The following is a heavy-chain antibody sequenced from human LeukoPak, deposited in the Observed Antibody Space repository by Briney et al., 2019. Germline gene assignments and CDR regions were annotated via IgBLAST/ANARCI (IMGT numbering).Heavy chain of an antibody. J-gene: IGHJ4*02. CDR3: PRDSSGLYFDY. CDR1: GYSISSDCY. D-gene: IGHD6-19*01. Sequence: PSETLSLTCIVSGYSISSDCYWGWIRRPPGKGLEWIGSVYHTGSTYYNPSLKSRVTISADTSKNQFSLKLSSVTAADTAVYYCPRDSSGLYFDYWGQGTLVTVSS. CDR2: VYHTGST. V-gene: IGHV4-38-2*02.